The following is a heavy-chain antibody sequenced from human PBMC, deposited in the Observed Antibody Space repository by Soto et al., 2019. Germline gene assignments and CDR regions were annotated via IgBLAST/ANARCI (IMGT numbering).Heavy chain of an antibody. V-gene: IGHV3-15*01. Sequence: EVQLVESGGGLVKPGGSLRLSCAASGFTFSNAWMSWVRQAPGKGLEWVGRIKSKTDCGTTDYAAPVKGRFTISRDDSKNTLYLQMNSLKTEDTAVYYCTTAYYYDSSGYYAHFDYWGQGTLVTVSS. J-gene: IGHJ4*02. CDR2: IKSKTDCGTT. CDR3: TTAYYYDSSGYYAHFDY. CDR1: GFTFSNAW. D-gene: IGHD3-22*01.